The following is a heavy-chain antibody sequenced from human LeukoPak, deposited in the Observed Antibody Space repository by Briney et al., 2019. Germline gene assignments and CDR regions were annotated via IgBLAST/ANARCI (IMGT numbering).Heavy chain of an antibody. V-gene: IGHV4-39*01. D-gene: IGHD3-22*01. CDR1: GGSISSSSYY. CDR2: IHYSGST. CDR3: ARRTKIAVTSTWYFDY. Sequence: PSETLSLTCTASGGSISSSSYYWGWIRQPPGKGLEWIGSIHYSGSTYYNPSLKSRVTISVDTSKNQFSPKLSSVTAADTAVYYCARRTKIAVTSTWYFDYWGQGTLVTVSS. J-gene: IGHJ4*02.